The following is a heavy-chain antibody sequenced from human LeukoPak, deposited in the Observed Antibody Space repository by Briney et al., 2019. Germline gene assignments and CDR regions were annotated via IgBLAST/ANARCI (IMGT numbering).Heavy chain of an antibody. J-gene: IGHJ4*02. D-gene: IGHD3-22*01. Sequence: GWSLRLSCAASGFTFSSYSMNWVRQAPGKGLEWVSYISSSSSTIYYADSVKGRFTISRDNAKNSLYLQMNSLRAEDTAVYYCARDQDGYYDSSGYYSPFDYWGQGTLVTVSS. CDR2: ISSSSSTI. CDR1: GFTFSSYS. V-gene: IGHV3-48*01. CDR3: ARDQDGYYDSSGYYSPFDY.